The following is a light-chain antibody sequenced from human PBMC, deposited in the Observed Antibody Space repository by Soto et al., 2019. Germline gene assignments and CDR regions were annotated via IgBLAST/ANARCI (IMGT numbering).Light chain of an antibody. Sequence: SYALTQTPSVSVAPGQTARITCGGDNIGANSVHWYQQKPGQAPILVVYDDSDRPSGIPERFSGSNSGNTAALTITRVEGGDEADYYCQVWHSSRGVFGGGTKLTVL. CDR2: DDS. J-gene: IGLJ2*01. CDR3: QVWHSSRGV. V-gene: IGLV3-21*02. CDR1: NIGANS.